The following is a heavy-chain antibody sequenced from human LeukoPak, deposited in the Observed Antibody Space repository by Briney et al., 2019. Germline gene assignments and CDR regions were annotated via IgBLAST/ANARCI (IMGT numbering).Heavy chain of an antibody. V-gene: IGHV3-48*03. J-gene: IGHJ4*02. CDR2: ISSSGSSI. D-gene: IGHD6-19*01. CDR3: AREYFSAWYDY. Sequence: PGGSLILSCAASGFTFSSYEMNWVRQAPGKGLEWVSYISSSGSSIYYADSVKGRFTISRDNAKNSLYLQMNSLRAEDTAVYYCAREYFSAWYDYWGQGTLVTVSS. CDR1: GFTFSSYE.